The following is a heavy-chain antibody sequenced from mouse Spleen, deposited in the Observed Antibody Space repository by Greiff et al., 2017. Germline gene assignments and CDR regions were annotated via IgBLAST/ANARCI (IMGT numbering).Heavy chain of an antibody. V-gene: IGHV3-6*01. J-gene: IGHJ4*01. CDR1: GYSITSGYY. CDR3: ARVWAMDY. CDR2: ISYDGSN. Sequence: EVKLVESGPGLVKPSQSLSLTCSVTGYSITSGYYWNWIRQFPGNKLEWMGYISYDGSNNYNPSLKNRISITRDTSKNQFFLKLNSVTTEDTATYYCARVWAMDYWGQGTSVTVSS.